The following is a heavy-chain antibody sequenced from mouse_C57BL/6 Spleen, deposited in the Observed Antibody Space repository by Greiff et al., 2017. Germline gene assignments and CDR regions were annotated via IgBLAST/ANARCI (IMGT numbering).Heavy chain of an antibody. J-gene: IGHJ2*01. D-gene: IGHD1-1*01. CDR3: ARNGLYYGSSYDYFDY. CDR2: IYPGDGDT. CDR1: GYAFSSSW. V-gene: IGHV1-82*01. Sequence: LLESGPELVKPGASVKISCKASGYAFSSSWMNWVKQRPGKGLEWIGRIYPGDGDTNYNGKFKGKATLTADKSSSTAYMQLSSLTSEDSAVYFCARNGLYYGSSYDYFDYWGQGTTLTVSS.